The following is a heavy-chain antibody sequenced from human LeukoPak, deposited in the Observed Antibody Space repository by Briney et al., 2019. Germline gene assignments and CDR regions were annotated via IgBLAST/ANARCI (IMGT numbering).Heavy chain of an antibody. D-gene: IGHD4-17*01. V-gene: IGHV3-23*01. CDR1: GFTFSSYA. J-gene: IGHJ4*02. CDR3: ARDLAPANYGDLEPLDS. Sequence: GGSLRLSCAASGFTFSSYAMSWVRQAPGKGLEWVSAISGSGGSTYYADSVMGRFTISRDNSKNRLYLQMNSLRAEDTAVYYCARDLAPANYGDLEPLDSWGQGTLVTVSS. CDR2: ISGSGGST.